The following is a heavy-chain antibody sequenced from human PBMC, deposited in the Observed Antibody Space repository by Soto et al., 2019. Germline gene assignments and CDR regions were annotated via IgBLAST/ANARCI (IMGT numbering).Heavy chain of an antibody. J-gene: IGHJ4*02. CDR2: IYYSGST. Sequence: PSETLSLTCTVSGGSISSGGYYWSWIRQHPGKGLEWIGYIYYSGSTYHNPSLKSRVTISVDTSKNQFSLKLSSVTAADTAVYYCARSLRIVATIRPLTQYFDYWGQGTLVTVSS. V-gene: IGHV4-31*03. CDR3: ARSLRIVATIRPLTQYFDY. D-gene: IGHD5-12*01. CDR1: GGSISSGGYY.